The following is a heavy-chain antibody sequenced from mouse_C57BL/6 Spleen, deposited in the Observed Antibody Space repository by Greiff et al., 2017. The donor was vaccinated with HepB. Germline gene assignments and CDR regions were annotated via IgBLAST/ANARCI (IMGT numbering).Heavy chain of an antibody. CDR1: GYTFTSYW. Sequence: QVQLQQPGAELVKPGASVKLSCKASGYTFTSYWMQWVKQRPGQGLEWIGEIDPSDSYTNYNQKFKGKATLTVDTSSSTAYMQLSSLTSEDSAVYYCARNYYGSVEDYYAMDYWGQGTSVTVSS. D-gene: IGHD1-1*01. J-gene: IGHJ4*01. V-gene: IGHV1-50*01. CDR3: ARNYYGSVEDYYAMDY. CDR2: IDPSDSYT.